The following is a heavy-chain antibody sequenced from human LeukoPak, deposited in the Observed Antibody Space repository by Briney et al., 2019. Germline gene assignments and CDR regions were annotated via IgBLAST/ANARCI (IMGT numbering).Heavy chain of an antibody. CDR2: IYPGDSDT. D-gene: IGHD2-15*01. Sequence: GESLKISCKGSGYSFTSYWIGWVRQMPGKGLEWMGIIYPGDSDTRYSPSFQGQVTISDDKSISTAYLQWSSLKASDTAIYYCARRGRYCSGGSCYSGVWGQGTMVTVSS. CDR3: ARRGRYCSGGSCYSGV. CDR1: GYSFTSYW. V-gene: IGHV5-51*01. J-gene: IGHJ3*01.